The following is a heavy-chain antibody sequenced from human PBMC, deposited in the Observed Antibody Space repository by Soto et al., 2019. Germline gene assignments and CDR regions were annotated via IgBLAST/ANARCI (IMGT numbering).Heavy chain of an antibody. V-gene: IGHV4-39*01. D-gene: IGHD2-15*01. CDR3: ARQKVVAARPGDMPFYFDY. J-gene: IGHJ4*02. CDR2: IYHSGST. Sequence: QLQLQESGPGLVNPSETLSLTCTVSGDSISSGVYYWGWIRQPPGKGLEWIGTIYHSGSTYYNPSLRSRVIMSVDASKNQFSLRLSSVTAADTAVYYCARQKVVAARPGDMPFYFDYWGQGILVTVSS. CDR1: GDSISSGVYY.